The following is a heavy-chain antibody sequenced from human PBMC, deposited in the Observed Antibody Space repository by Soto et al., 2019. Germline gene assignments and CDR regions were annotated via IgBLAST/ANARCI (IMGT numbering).Heavy chain of an antibody. CDR2: IYSGGST. Sequence: EVQLVESGGGLVQPGGSLRLSCAASGFTVSSNYMSWVRQAPGKGLEWVSVIYSGGSTYYADSVKGRFTISRDNSKNTLYLQMNSRRAEDTAVYYCARMGDSSGYSGWFDPCGQGTLVTVSS. D-gene: IGHD3-22*01. CDR1: GFTVSSNY. CDR3: ARMGDSSGYSGWFDP. V-gene: IGHV3-66*01. J-gene: IGHJ5*02.